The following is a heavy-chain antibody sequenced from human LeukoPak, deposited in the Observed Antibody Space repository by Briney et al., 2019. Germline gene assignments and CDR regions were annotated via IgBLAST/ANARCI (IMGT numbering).Heavy chain of an antibody. D-gene: IGHD7-27*01. CDR3: ARVNWGFDY. CDR2: ISGSGGST. J-gene: IGHJ4*02. Sequence: GGSLRLSSAASGLTFSSNAMSWVRQAPGKGLEWVSAISGSGGSTYYADSVKGRFTISRDNSKNTLYLQMNSLRAEDTAVYYCARVNWGFDYWGQGTLVTVSS. CDR1: GLTFSSNA. V-gene: IGHV3-23*01.